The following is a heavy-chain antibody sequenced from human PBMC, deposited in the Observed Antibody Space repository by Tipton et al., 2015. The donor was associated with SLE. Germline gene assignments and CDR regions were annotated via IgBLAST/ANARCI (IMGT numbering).Heavy chain of an antibody. V-gene: IGHV1-18*01. CDR3: ARAPSGSGNHYAWFDP. Sequence: QLVQSGAEVKKPGASVKVSCKASGYTFTNYGVTWLRQAPGQGLEWLGWISGYNGHTNNAQKFQGRVTLTTDISTTTAYMELRTLTSDDTAVYFCARAPSGSGNHYAWFDPWGQGTLVTVPS. CDR1: GYTFTNYG. D-gene: IGHD3-10*01. CDR2: ISGYNGHT. J-gene: IGHJ5*02.